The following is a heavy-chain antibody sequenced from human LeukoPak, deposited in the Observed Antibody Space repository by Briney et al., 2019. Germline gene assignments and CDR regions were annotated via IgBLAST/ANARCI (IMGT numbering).Heavy chain of an antibody. V-gene: IGHV1-8*01. CDR1: GYTFTSYD. D-gene: IGHD3-10*01. J-gene: IGHJ4*02. Sequence: GASVKVSCKASGYTFTSYDINWVRQAPGQGLEWMGWMNPTSGHTGYAQKFQGRITMTRDTSVSTAYMELNSLTSEDTAVYYCARSPVGVRKKHDFWGQGTLVTVSS. CDR2: MNPTSGHT. CDR3: ARSPVGVRKKHDF.